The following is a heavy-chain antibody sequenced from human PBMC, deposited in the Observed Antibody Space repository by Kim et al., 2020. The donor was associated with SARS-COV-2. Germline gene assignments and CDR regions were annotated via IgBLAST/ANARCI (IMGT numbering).Heavy chain of an antibody. CDR2: IWYDGSNK. CDR3: AKDSPLGYCTGGVCSLLAY. CDR1: GFTFSSYG. J-gene: IGHJ4*02. Sequence: WGALRLSCAASGFTFSSYGMHWVRQAPGKGLEWVAVIWYDGSNKYYADSVKGRFTISRDNSKNTLYLQVNSLRAEDTAVYYCAKDSPLGYCTGGVCSLLAYWGQGTLVTVS. D-gene: IGHD2-8*02. V-gene: IGHV3-33*06.